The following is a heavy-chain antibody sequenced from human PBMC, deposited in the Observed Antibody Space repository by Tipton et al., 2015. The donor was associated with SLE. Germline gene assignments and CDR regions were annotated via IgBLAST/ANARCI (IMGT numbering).Heavy chain of an antibody. D-gene: IGHD1-26*01. CDR3: AKAGVGATAY. J-gene: IGHJ4*02. V-gene: IGHV3-30-3*01. Sequence: SLRLSCAASGFTFSSYAMHWVRQAPGKGLEWVAVISYDGSNKYYADSVKGRFTISRDNSKNTLYLQMNSLRAEDTAVYYCAKAGVGATAYWGQGTLVTVSS. CDR1: GFTFSSYA. CDR2: ISYDGSNK.